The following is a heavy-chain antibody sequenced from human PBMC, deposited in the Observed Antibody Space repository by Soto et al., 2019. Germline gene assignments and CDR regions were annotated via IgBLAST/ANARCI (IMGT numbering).Heavy chain of an antibody. D-gene: IGHD3-22*01. CDR1: GFTFSSCA. CDR2: ISSSSHNI. J-gene: IGHJ3*02. V-gene: IGHV3-21*01. CDR3: ARHFRYYDIRDAFDI. Sequence: PGGSLRLSCAASGFTFSSCAMNWVRQAPGKGLEWVSSISSSSHNIYDADSVKGRFTISRDNAKNSLYLQMNSLRAEDTAVYYCARHFRYYDIRDAFDIWGQGTMVTVSS.